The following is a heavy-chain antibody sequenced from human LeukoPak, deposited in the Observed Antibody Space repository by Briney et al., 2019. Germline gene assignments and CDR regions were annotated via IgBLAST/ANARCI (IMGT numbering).Heavy chain of an antibody. V-gene: IGHV3-21*01. CDR2: ISSSSSYI. Sequence: KSGGSLRLSCAASGFTFSSYSMNWVRQAPGKGLEWVSSISSSSSYIYYADSVKGRFTISRDNAKNSLYLQMNSLRAEDTAVYYCARVHLLGYCSSTSCYGRYYYYGMDVWGQGTTVTVSS. J-gene: IGHJ6*02. CDR1: GFTFSSYS. CDR3: ARVHLLGYCSSTSCYGRYYYYGMDV. D-gene: IGHD2-2*01.